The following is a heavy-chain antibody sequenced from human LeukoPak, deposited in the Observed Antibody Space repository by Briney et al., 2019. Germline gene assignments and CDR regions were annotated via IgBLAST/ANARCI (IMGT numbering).Heavy chain of an antibody. CDR2: TNSDGNST. Sequence: GGSLRLSCAASGFTFSSYWMHWVRQPPGKGLVWVSRTNSDGNSTRYADSVKGRFTISRDNSKNTLYLQMNSLRAEDTAVYYCARGPVTRFEIWGQGTMVTVSS. CDR1: GFTFSSYW. CDR3: ARGPVTRFEI. D-gene: IGHD4-17*01. J-gene: IGHJ3*02. V-gene: IGHV3-74*01.